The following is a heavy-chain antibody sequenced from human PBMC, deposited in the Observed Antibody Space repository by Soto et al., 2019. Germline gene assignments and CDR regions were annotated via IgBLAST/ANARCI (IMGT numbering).Heavy chain of an antibody. J-gene: IGHJ2*01. Sequence: AQLVESRGGVVQPGGSLRLSCAASGFTFSRYGIHWVRQAPGKGLEWVAVISFDGSYKYYEDSVKGRFIISRDNSKNTLYLQRNSLRAEDTAVYYCAKGTSDILTGFPFYWYFDLWGRGTLVTVSS. CDR1: GFTFSRYG. D-gene: IGHD3-9*01. CDR2: ISFDGSYK. V-gene: IGHV3-30*18. CDR3: AKGTSDILTGFPFYWYFDL.